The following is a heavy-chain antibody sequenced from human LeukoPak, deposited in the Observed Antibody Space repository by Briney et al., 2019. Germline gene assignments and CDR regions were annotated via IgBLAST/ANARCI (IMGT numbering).Heavy chain of an antibody. V-gene: IGHV3-20*04. D-gene: IGHD3-3*01. Sequence: GGSLRLSCAASGFTFDDYDMSWVRQAPGKGLEWVSTINWNGGSTGYADSVKGRFTISRDNAKNSLYLQMNSLRAEDTAVYYCARGSRFGVVGRDAFDIWGQGTVVTVSS. CDR3: ARGSRFGVVGRDAFDI. CDR2: INWNGGST. J-gene: IGHJ3*02. CDR1: GFTFDDYD.